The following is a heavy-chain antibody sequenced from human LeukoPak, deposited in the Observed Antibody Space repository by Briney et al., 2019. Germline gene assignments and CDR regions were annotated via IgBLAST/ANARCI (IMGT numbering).Heavy chain of an antibody. V-gene: IGHV3-30*18. CDR1: GFTFSSYG. Sequence: GGSLRLSCAASGFTFSSYGMHWVRQAPGKGLEWVAVISYDGSNKYYADSVKGRFTISRDNSKNTLYLQMNSLRAEDTAVYYCAKDQSRWNHLPTGNWFDPWGQGTLVTVSS. CDR3: AKDQSRWNHLPTGNWFDP. CDR2: ISYDGSNK. D-gene: IGHD1-1*01. J-gene: IGHJ5*02.